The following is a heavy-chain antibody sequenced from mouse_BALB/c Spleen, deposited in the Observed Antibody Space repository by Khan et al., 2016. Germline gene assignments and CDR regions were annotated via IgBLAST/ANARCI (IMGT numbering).Heavy chain of an antibody. CDR3: AREWDYYGSSYFGY. J-gene: IGHJ2*01. CDR1: GYSITSAYA. CDR2: ISYSGST. D-gene: IGHD1-1*01. V-gene: IGHV3-2*02. Sequence: VQLKQSGPGLVKPSQSLSLTCTVTGYSITSAYAWNWIRQFPGNKLEWMGYISYSGSTSYNPSLKSRISITRDTSKNQFFLQWNAVTTEDTATYYCAREWDYYGSSYFGYWGQGTTLTVSS.